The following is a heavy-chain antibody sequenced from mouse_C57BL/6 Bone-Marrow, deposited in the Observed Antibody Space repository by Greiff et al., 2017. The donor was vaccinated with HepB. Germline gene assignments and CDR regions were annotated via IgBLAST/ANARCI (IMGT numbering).Heavy chain of an antibody. CDR2: ISSGGDYI. D-gene: IGHD2-4*01. CDR1: GFTFSSYA. Sequence: EVKLQESGEGLVKPGGSLKLSCAASGFTFSSYAMSWVRQTPEKRLEWVAYISSGGDYIYYADTVKGRFTISRDNARNTLYLQMSSLKSEDTAMYYCTRDDYDEKFAYWGQGTRVTVSA. V-gene: IGHV5-9-1*02. CDR3: TRDDYDEKFAY. J-gene: IGHJ3*01.